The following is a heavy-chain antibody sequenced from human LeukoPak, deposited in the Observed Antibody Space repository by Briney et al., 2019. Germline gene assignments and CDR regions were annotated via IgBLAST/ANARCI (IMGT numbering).Heavy chain of an antibody. CDR2: ISSSGSTI. Sequence: GGSLRLSCAASGFTFSSYEMNWVRQAPGKGLEWVSYISSSGSTIYYAESVKGRFTISRDNSNNTLFLHMSSLTSEDTAVYYCAKDWSHKYDTSGYFFGGAFEIWGQGTLVTVSS. CDR3: AKDWSHKYDTSGYFFGGAFEI. V-gene: IGHV3-48*03. J-gene: IGHJ3*02. CDR1: GFTFSSYE. D-gene: IGHD3-3*01.